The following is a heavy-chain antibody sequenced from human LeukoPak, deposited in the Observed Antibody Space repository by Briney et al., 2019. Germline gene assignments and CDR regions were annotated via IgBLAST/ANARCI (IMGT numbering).Heavy chain of an antibody. Sequence: SETLSLTCTVSGYSISSDYFWGWIRQPPGKGPEWIGSIFHSGSVYYNPSLQSRVTISVDTSTNRFSLKLTSVTAADTALYYCARVVASTSIDSWGQGTLVTVSS. CDR3: ARVVASTSIDS. CDR2: IFHSGSV. V-gene: IGHV4-38-2*02. J-gene: IGHJ4*02. CDR1: GYSISSDYF. D-gene: IGHD2-15*01.